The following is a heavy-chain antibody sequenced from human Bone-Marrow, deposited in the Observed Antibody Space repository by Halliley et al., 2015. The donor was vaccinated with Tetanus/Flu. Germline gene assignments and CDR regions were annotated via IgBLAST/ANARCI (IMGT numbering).Heavy chain of an antibody. V-gene: IGHV2-5*02. D-gene: IGHD6-19*01. Sequence: KALEWLAFIYWDDAKYYSPSLNSRLTITKDPSSNEVVLIMTNVDPVDTATYYCAHGAGWLLDYWGQGTLVTVSS. CDR2: IYWDDAK. J-gene: IGHJ4*02. CDR3: AHGAGWLLDY.